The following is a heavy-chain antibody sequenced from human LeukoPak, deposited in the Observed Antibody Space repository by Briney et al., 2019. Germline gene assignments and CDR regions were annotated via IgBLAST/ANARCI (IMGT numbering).Heavy chain of an antibody. CDR2: ISTSSSYI. J-gene: IGHJ4*02. CDR3: VRGMGGGVSNFDY. CDR1: GFTFNTYI. V-gene: IGHV3-21*01. D-gene: IGHD3-16*01. Sequence: GGSLRLSCAASGFTFNTYIMNWVRQAPGKGLEWVSSISTSSSYIYYADSVKGRFTISRDNAKNSLFLQMDSLRADDTAVYYCVRGMGGGVSNFDYWGQGTLVTVSS.